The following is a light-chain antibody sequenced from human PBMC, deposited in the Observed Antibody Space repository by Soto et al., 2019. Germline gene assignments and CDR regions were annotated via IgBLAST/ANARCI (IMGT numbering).Light chain of an antibody. CDR1: SSDVGGYNY. CDR3: RSYTSSSTLFV. V-gene: IGLV2-14*01. Sequence: QSALTQPASVSGSPGQSITISCTGTSSDVGGYNYVSWYQQHPGKAPKLMISEVSNRPSGVSNRFSGSKSGNTASLTIAGLQAADEADYYCRSYTSSSTLFVFGTGTKLTVL. CDR2: EVS. J-gene: IGLJ1*01.